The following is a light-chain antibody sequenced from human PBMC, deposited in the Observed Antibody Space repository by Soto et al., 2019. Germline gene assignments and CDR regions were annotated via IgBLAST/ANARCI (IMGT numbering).Light chain of an antibody. V-gene: IGLV1-40*01. CDR1: SSNIGAGYD. J-gene: IGLJ3*02. Sequence: QSVLTQPPSVSGAPGPRVTISCTGSSSNIGAGYDVHWYQQLPGTAPKLLIYGNSNRPSGVPDRFSGSKSGTSASLAINGLEAEDEADYYCQSYDSSLGGSVFGGGTKLTVL. CDR2: GNS. CDR3: QSYDSSLGGSV.